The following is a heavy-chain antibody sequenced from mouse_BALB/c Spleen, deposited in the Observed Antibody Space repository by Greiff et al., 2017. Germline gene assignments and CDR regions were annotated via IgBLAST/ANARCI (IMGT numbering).Heavy chain of an antibody. V-gene: IGHV3-6*02. CDR1: GYSITSGYY. CDR2: ISYDGSN. CDR3: ARVRCFSPFDY. J-gene: IGHJ2*01. Sequence: EVQLVESGPGLVKPSQSLSLTCSVTGYSITSGYYWNWIRQFPGNKLEWMGYISYDGSNNYNPSLKNRISITRDTSKNQFFLKLNSVTTEDTATYYCARVRCFSPFDYWGQGTTLTVSS.